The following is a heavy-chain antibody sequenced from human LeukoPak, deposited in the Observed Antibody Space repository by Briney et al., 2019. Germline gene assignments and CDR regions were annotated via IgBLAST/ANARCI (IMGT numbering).Heavy chain of an antibody. J-gene: IGHJ4*02. Sequence: GASVKVSCKASGYTFINYGISWVRQAPGQGLEWMGWISAYNGHTNYAQKLQGRVTMTTDTSTSTAYTELSSLRSEDTAVYYCARDLTTNSNKDYWGQGTLVTVSS. D-gene: IGHD1/OR15-1a*01. CDR1: GYTFINYG. CDR2: ISAYNGHT. V-gene: IGHV1-18*01. CDR3: ARDLTTNSNKDY.